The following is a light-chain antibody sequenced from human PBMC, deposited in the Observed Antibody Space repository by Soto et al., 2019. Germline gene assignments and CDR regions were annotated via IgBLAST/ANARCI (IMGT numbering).Light chain of an antibody. V-gene: IGKV3-15*01. J-gene: IGKJ4*01. Sequence: EIVMTRSPATLSVSPGERATLSCRASQSVSSNLAWYQQKPGQAPRILIYGKSTRVTGIPDRFSGSGSGTELNLTISRLQSEDFAVYYCQKYYNWPLTFGGGTKVDIK. CDR3: QKYYNWPLT. CDR2: GKS. CDR1: QSVSSN.